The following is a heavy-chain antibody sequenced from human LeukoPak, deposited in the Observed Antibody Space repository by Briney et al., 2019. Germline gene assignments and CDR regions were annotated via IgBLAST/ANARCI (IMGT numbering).Heavy chain of an antibody. D-gene: IGHD4-23*01. CDR3: ARVPTPYGGNSDYFDY. CDR2: ISYDGSNK. Sequence: PGRSLRLSCAASGFTFSSYAVHWVRQAPGKGLEWVAVISYDGSNKYYADSVKGRFTISRDNSKNTLYLQMNSLRAEDTAVYYCARVPTPYGGNSDYFDYWGQGTLVTVSS. V-gene: IGHV3-30-3*01. J-gene: IGHJ4*02. CDR1: GFTFSSYA.